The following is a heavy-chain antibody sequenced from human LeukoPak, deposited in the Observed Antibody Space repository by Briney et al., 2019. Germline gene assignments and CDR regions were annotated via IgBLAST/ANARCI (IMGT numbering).Heavy chain of an antibody. V-gene: IGHV4-59*06. CDR2: IYYSGST. J-gene: IGHJ4*02. CDR3: ASHPRADFWSGYYFDY. Sequence: SETLSLTCTVSGGSISSYYWSWIRQHPGKGLEWIGYIYYSGSTYYNPSLKSRVTISVDTSKNQFSLKLSSVTAADTAVYYCASHPRADFWSGYYFDYWGQGTLVTVSS. D-gene: IGHD3-3*01. CDR1: GGSISSYY.